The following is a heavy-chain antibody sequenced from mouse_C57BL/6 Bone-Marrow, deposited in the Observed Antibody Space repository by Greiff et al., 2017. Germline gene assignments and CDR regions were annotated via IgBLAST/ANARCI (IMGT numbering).Heavy chain of an antibody. D-gene: IGHD1-1*01. CDR3: ASTYYYGSSYGDY. CDR1: GYTFTSYT. J-gene: IGHJ2*01. V-gene: IGHV1-4*01. CDR2: INPSSGYT. Sequence: VQLQQSGAELARPGASVKMSCKASGYTFTSYTMHWVKQRPGQGLEWIGYINPSSGYTKYNQKFKDKATLTADKSSSTAYMQLSSLTSEDSAVYYCASTYYYGSSYGDYWGQGTTLTVSS.